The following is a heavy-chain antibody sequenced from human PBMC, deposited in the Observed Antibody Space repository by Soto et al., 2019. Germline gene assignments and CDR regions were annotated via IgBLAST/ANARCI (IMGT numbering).Heavy chain of an antibody. J-gene: IGHJ4*02. V-gene: IGHV3-7*01. CDR3: ARVLEWLRFPARNFDY. CDR2: IKQDGSEK. Sequence: GGSLRLSCAASGFTFSSYWMSWVRQAPGKGLEWVANIKQDGSEKYYVDYVKGRFTISRDNAKNSLYLQMNSLRAEDTAVYYCARVLEWLRFPARNFDYWGQGTLVTVSS. D-gene: IGHD3-3*01. CDR1: GFTFSSYW.